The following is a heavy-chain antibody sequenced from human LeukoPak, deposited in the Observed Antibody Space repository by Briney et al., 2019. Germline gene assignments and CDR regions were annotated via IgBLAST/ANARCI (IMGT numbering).Heavy chain of an antibody. CDR2: IYYSGST. Sequence: SETLSLTCAVSGYSISSGYYWGWIRQPPGKGLEWIGYIYYSGSTNYNPSLKSRVTISVDTSKNQFSLKLSSVTAADTAVYYCARGGTMIHAFDIWGQGTMVTVSS. CDR1: GYSISSGYY. V-gene: IGHV4-61*01. D-gene: IGHD3-22*01. CDR3: ARGGTMIHAFDI. J-gene: IGHJ3*02.